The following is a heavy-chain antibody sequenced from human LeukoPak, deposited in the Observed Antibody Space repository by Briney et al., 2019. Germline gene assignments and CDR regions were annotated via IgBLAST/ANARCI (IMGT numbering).Heavy chain of an antibody. J-gene: IGHJ4*02. D-gene: IGHD3-9*01. CDR1: GGSISSGGYY. CDR3: ARGRPYYDILTGYFFDY. CDR2: IYYSGST. Sequence: PSETLSLTCTVSGGSISSGGYYWSWIRQHPGKGLEWIGYIYYSGSTYYNPSLKSRVTISVDTSKNQFSLKLSSVTAADTAVYYCARGRPYYDILTGYFFDYWGQGTLVTVFS. V-gene: IGHV4-31*03.